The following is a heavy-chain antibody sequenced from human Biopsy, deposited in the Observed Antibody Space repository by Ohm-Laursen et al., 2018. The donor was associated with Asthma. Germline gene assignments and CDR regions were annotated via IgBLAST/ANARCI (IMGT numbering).Heavy chain of an antibody. D-gene: IGHD1-14*01. CDR1: GFSRRTPGVG. J-gene: IGHJ5*02. V-gene: IGHV2-5*02. CDR3: ALSQDSGFDNHSPSWFDP. Sequence: TQTLPLTCSFSGFSRRTPGVGVGWIRQSPGTALEWLALIYWDDYNLFRPSLKRRLTITKDPAKNQVVPTMTKMDPVDSGTYYCALSQDSGFDNHSPSWFDPWGQGTLVTVSS. CDR2: IYWDDYN.